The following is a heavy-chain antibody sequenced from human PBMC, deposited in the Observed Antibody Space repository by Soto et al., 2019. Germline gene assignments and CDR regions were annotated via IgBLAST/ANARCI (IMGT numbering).Heavy chain of an antibody. CDR2: ISGSGAST. V-gene: IGHV3-23*01. J-gene: IGHJ5*02. CDR3: AKDPGDFWSGLPPTWFDP. CDR1: GFTFSTYA. D-gene: IGHD3-3*01. Sequence: EVQLLESGGGLVQPGGSLRLSCAASGFTFSTYAMSWVRQAPGKGLEWVSAISGSGASTYYADSVKGRFTISRDNSKNTLYLQMNSLRAEDTAVYYCAKDPGDFWSGLPPTWFDPWGQGTLVTVSS.